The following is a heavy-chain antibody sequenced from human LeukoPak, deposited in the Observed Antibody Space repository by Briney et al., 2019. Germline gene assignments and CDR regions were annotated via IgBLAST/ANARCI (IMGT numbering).Heavy chain of an antibody. V-gene: IGHV3-33*01. D-gene: IGHD3-16*01. Sequence: GGSLRLSCAASAFSFSSYGMHWVRQAPGKGLEWVAVIWSDGSIKFYGDSVKGRFTISRDNSKNTLYLQMDSLRAEDTAIYYCARDLGYAPDYWGQGTLVTVSS. J-gene: IGHJ4*02. CDR2: IWSDGSIK. CDR3: ARDLGYAPDY. CDR1: AFSFSSYG.